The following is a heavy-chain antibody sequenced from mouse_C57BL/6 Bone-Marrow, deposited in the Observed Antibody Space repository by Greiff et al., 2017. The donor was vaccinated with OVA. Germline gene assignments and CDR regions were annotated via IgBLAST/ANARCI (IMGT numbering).Heavy chain of an antibody. CDR2: IYPRSGNT. V-gene: IGHV1-81*01. CDR3: ARQGSEDYYARDY. CDR1: GYTFTSYG. J-gene: IGHJ4*01. D-gene: IGHD1-3*01. Sequence: VQLQQSGAELARPGASVKLSCKASGYTFTSYGISWVKQRTGQGLEWIGEIYPRSGNTYYNEKFKGKATLTADKSSSQAYMQLRSLTSEDSAVYFCARQGSEDYYARDYWGQGTSVTVSS.